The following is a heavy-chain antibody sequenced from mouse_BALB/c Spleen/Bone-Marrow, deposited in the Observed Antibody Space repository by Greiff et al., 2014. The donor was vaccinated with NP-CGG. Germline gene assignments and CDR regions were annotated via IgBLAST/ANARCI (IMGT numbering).Heavy chain of an antibody. CDR2: IDPANGNT. CDR3: GRGAYGCAMDY. Sequence: EVMLVESGAELVKPGASVKLSCTASGFNIQNTYIHWVKQRPEQGLEWIGRIDPANGNTKYDPKFQDKATITADTSSNTAYLQLTSLTSEDTAVYYCGRGAYGCAMDYWGQGTSVTVSA. CDR1: GFNIQNTY. V-gene: IGHV14-3*02. D-gene: IGHD1-1*01. J-gene: IGHJ4*01.